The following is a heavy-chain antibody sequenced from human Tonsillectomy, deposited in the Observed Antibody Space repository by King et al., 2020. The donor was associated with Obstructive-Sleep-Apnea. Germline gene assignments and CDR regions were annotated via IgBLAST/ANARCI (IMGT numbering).Heavy chain of an antibody. D-gene: IGHD6-13*01. CDR1: GFTFSNFC. J-gene: IGHJ4*02. Sequence: VQLVESGGGLVQPGGSLRLSCAASGFTFSNFCMSWVRQAPGKGLEWVANIKEDGSDKYYVDSVKGRFTISRDNAKNTLYLQMNSLRAEDTAVFYCARGRQLGYWGQGTLVTVSS. CDR3: ARGRQLGY. V-gene: IGHV3-7*01. CDR2: IKEDGSDK.